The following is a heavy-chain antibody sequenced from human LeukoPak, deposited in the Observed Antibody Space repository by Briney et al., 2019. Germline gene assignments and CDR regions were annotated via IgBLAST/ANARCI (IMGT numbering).Heavy chain of an antibody. CDR1: GYSISSGGYS. Sequence: SETLSLTCTVSGYSISSGGYSWSWIRQPPGKGLEWIGYIYHSGSTYYNPSLKSRVTISVDRSKNQFSLKLSSVTAADTAVYYCARVSVPAAILDYWGQGTLVTVSS. V-gene: IGHV4-30-2*01. J-gene: IGHJ4*02. D-gene: IGHD2-2*02. CDR2: IYHSGST. CDR3: ARVSVPAAILDY.